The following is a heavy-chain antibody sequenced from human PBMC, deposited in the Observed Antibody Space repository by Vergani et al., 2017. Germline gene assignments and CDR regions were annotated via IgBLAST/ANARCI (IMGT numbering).Heavy chain of an antibody. CDR1: GGSISSGGYY. V-gene: IGHV4-31*03. Sequence: QVQLQESGPGLVKPSQTLSLTCTVSGGSISSGGYYWSWIRQHPVKGLEWIGYIYSSGSTYYNPSLKSRVTISVETSKNQFSLKLSFVTAADTAVYYCARGTIFGVVTPGYWGQGTLVTVSS. CDR2: IYSSGST. J-gene: IGHJ4*02. D-gene: IGHD3-3*01. CDR3: ARGTIFGVVTPGY.